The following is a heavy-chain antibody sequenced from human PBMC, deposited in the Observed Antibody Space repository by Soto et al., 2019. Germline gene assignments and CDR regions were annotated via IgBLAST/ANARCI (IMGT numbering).Heavy chain of an antibody. CDR1: GGSISSGGYY. D-gene: IGHD6-19*01. Sequence: QVQLQESGPGLVKPSQTLSLTCTVSGGSISSGGYYWSWIRQHPGKGLEWIGYIYYSGSTYYNPSPKGPVTISVDPSKNQFPLKPGSVTAADTAVYYCGRAEIAVAGYWYFDLWGRGTLVTVSS. J-gene: IGHJ2*01. CDR3: GRAEIAVAGYWYFDL. V-gene: IGHV4-31*01. CDR2: IYYSGST.